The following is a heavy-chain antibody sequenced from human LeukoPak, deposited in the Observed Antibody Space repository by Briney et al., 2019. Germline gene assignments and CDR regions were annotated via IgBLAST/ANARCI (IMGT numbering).Heavy chain of an antibody. V-gene: IGHV3-21*01. D-gene: IGHD6-19*01. Sequence: PGGSLRLSCAVSGFTFSSYSMNWVRQAPGKGLEWVSSISSSSYDINYTDSMKGRFTISRDNAKNSLYLQMNSLRVEDTAVYYCARRESSGRFDYWGQGTLVTVSS. CDR3: ARRESSGRFDY. CDR2: ISSSSYDI. J-gene: IGHJ4*02. CDR1: GFTFSSYS.